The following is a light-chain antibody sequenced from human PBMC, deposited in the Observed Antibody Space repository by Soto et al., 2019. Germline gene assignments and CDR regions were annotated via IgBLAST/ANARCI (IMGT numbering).Light chain of an antibody. Sequence: EIVMTQSPATLSVSPGERATLSCRASQSVSSNLAWYQQKPGQAPSLLIYRTSTRASGLPARFSGGGSGTEFTFTISSLQSEDFAVYYCQQYSNWPWTFGQGTEVEIK. CDR2: RTS. V-gene: IGKV3-15*01. J-gene: IGKJ1*01. CDR1: QSVSSN. CDR3: QQYSNWPWT.